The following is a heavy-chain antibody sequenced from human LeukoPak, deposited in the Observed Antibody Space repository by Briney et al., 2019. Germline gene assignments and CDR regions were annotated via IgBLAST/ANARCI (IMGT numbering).Heavy chain of an antibody. D-gene: IGHD2-15*01. J-gene: IGHJ6*02. Sequence: PSETLSLTCAVYGGSFSGYYWSWIRQPPGKGLEWIGEINHSGSTNYNPSLKSRVTISVDTSKNQFSLKLSSVTAADTAVYYCARAKPLRHAYCSGGSCYSGYYYGMDVWGQGTTVTVSS. CDR2: INHSGST. V-gene: IGHV4-34*01. CDR1: GGSFSGYY. CDR3: ARAKPLRHAYCSGGSCYSGYYYGMDV.